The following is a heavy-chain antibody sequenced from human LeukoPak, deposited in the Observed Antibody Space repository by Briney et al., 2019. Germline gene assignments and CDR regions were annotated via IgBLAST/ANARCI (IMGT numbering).Heavy chain of an antibody. J-gene: IGHJ4*02. D-gene: IGHD6-6*01. CDR1: GGSISSYY. V-gene: IGHV4-59*01. CDR2: IYYSGST. Sequence: SETLSLTCTVSGGSISSYYWGWIRRPPGKGREWIGYIYYSGSTNYNPSLKSRVTISVDTSKNQFSLKLSSVTAADTAVYYCARVDPDSSSTLEVFDYWGQGTLVTVSS. CDR3: ARVDPDSSSTLEVFDY.